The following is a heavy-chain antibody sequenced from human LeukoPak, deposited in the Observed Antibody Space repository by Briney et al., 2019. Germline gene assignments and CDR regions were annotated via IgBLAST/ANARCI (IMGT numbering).Heavy chain of an antibody. J-gene: IGHJ6*02. CDR3: AREGSNYDILTGYGMDV. CDR1: GFTFSSYG. Sequence: PGGSLRLSCAASGFTFSSYGMHWVRQAPGKGLEWEAVIWYDGSNKYYADSVKGRFTISRDNSKNTLYLQKNSLRAEDTAVYYCAREGSNYDILTGYGMDVWGQGTLVTVSS. CDR2: IWYDGSNK. V-gene: IGHV3-33*01. D-gene: IGHD3-9*01.